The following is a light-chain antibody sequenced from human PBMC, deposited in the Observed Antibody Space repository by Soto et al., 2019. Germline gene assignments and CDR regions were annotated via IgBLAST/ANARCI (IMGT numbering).Light chain of an antibody. CDR3: RQGSHWPRT. J-gene: IGKJ1*01. Sequence: EVVMTQSPLSLPVTLGQPASISCRSSQSLVNSDGNTYLNWFHQRPGQSPKRLIYKVSNRDSGVPHRLSGSGSGPDVTLRISRVEAEDVGGYYCRQGSHWPRTVGQGTRVEIK. CDR1: QSLVNSDGNTY. V-gene: IGKV2-30*01. CDR2: KVS.